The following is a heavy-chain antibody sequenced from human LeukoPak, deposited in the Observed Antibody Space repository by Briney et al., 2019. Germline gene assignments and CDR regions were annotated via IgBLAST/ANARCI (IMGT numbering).Heavy chain of an antibody. CDR1: GFTFSSYS. CDR3: ARVRAAAGNGAFDI. J-gene: IGHJ3*02. V-gene: IGHV3-21*01. Sequence: GGSLRLSCAASGFTFSSYSMNWVRQAPGKGLEWVSSISSSSSYIYYADSVKGRFTISRDNAKNSLYLQMNSLRAEDTAVYYCARVRAAAGNGAFDIWGQGTMVTVSS. D-gene: IGHD6-13*01. CDR2: ISSSSSYI.